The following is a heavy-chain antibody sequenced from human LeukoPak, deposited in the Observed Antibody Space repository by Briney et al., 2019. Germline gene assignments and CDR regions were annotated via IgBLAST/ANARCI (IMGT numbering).Heavy chain of an antibody. Sequence: ASVKVSCKASGYTFTSYYMHWVRQAPGQGLEWMGWISAYNGNTNYAQKLQGRVTMTTDTSTSTAYMELRSLRSDDTAVYYCARDLEWLYYFDYWGQGTLVTVSS. CDR2: ISAYNGNT. CDR1: GYTFTSYY. J-gene: IGHJ4*02. CDR3: ARDLEWLYYFDY. D-gene: IGHD6-19*01. V-gene: IGHV1-18*04.